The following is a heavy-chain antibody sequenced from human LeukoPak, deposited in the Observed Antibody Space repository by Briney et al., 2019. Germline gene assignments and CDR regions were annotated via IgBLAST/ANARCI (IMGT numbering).Heavy chain of an antibody. CDR2: IDRSSTTI. D-gene: IGHD1-26*01. V-gene: IGHV3-48*01. Sequence: PGGSLRLSCAAFGFTFTGYNMNWVRQAPGKGLEWVSNIDRSSTTIYYADSVRGRFTMSRDNAKNSLYLQMNSLRAADTAVYYCARSVGSYFHYFDYRGQGTLVTVSS. J-gene: IGHJ4*02. CDR3: ARSVGSYFHYFDY. CDR1: GFTFTGYN.